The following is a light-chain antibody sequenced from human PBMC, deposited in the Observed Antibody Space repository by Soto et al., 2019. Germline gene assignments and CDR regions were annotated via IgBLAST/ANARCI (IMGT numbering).Light chain of an antibody. CDR1: SSNIGNNY. J-gene: IGLJ3*02. Sequence: QSVLTQPPSVSAAPGQKVTISCSGSSSNIGNNYVSWYQHLPGTAPKLLIYENYKRPSGIPDRFSGSKSGTSATLGITGLQTGDEADYYCGTWDSSLSAGVFGGGTKVTVL. CDR2: ENY. CDR3: GTWDSSLSAGV. V-gene: IGLV1-51*02.